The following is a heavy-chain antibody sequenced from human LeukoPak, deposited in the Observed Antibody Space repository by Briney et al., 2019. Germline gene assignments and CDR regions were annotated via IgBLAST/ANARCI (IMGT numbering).Heavy chain of an antibody. CDR1: GGTFSNYA. D-gene: IGHD7-27*01. Sequence: SVKVSCKASGGTFSNYAISWVRQAPGQGLEWMGRIIPILGVANYAQKFQGRVSITADKSTGTAYMELSSLRSEDTAVYFCARAPGNDAFDIWGQGTMVTVFS. CDR2: IIPILGVA. CDR3: ARAPGNDAFDI. J-gene: IGHJ3*02. V-gene: IGHV1-69*04.